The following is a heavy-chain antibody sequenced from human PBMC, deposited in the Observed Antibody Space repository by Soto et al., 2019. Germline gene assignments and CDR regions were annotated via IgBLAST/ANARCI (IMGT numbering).Heavy chain of an antibody. V-gene: IGHV3-30*18. Sequence: GGTLRLSCAASGFTFSSYGMHWVRQAPGKGLEWVAVISYDGSNKYYADSVKGRFTISRDNSKNTLYLQMNSLRAEDTAVYYCAKTGTGTTLLYYFDYWGQGTLVTVSS. D-gene: IGHD1-7*01. J-gene: IGHJ4*02. CDR1: GFTFSSYG. CDR3: AKTGTGTTLLYYFDY. CDR2: ISYDGSNK.